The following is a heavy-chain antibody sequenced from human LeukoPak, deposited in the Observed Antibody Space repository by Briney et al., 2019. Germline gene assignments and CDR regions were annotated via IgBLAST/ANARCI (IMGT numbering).Heavy chain of an antibody. V-gene: IGHV4-39*07. CDR3: ARADRFGVAAAAVDY. Sequence: SETLSLTCTVSGGSISSSSYYWGWIRQPPGKGLEWIGSIYYSGSTYYNPSLKSRVTISVDTSKNQFSLKLSSVTAADTAVYYCARADRFGVAAAAVDYWGQGTLVTVSS. CDR1: GGSISSSSYY. J-gene: IGHJ4*02. D-gene: IGHD6-13*01. CDR2: IYYSGST.